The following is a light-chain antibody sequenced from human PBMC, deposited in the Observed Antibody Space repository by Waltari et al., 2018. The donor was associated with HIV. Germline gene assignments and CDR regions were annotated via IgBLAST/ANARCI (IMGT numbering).Light chain of an antibody. CDR1: SSNLGAGFD. V-gene: IGLV1-40*01. Sequence: QSVLTQPPSVSGAPGQRVSISCTGSSSNLGAGFDAQWYQQLPGAAPSLLIYDNNNGPAGVPGRFSGSRSGTSASLAITGLQADDEADYYCQSFDSGLTAVVFGGGTKLTVL. CDR2: DNN. J-gene: IGLJ2*01. CDR3: QSFDSGLTAVV.